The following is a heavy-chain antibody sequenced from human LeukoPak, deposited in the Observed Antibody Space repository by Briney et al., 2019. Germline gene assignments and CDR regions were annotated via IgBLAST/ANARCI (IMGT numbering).Heavy chain of an antibody. CDR3: ARASSGWYNWFDP. V-gene: IGHV4-59*01. Sequence: SETLSLTCTVSGGSISSYYWSWIRQPPGKGLEWIGYIYYSGSTNYNPSLKSRVTISVDTSKNQFSLKLSSVTAADTAVYYCARASSGWYNWFDPWGQGTLVTVSS. J-gene: IGHJ5*02. D-gene: IGHD6-19*01. CDR1: GGSISSYY. CDR2: IYYSGST.